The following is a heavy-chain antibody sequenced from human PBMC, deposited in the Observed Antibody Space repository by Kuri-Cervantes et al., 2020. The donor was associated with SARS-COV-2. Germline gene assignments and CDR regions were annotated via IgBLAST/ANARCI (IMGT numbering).Heavy chain of an antibody. J-gene: IGHJ4*02. V-gene: IGHV3-11*01. CDR3: VKAVVPAVVKDH. CDR1: GFTFSDYY. CDR2: ISSSGSTI. D-gene: IGHD2-2*01. Sequence: GGSLRLSCAASGFTFSDYYMSWIRQAPGKGLEWVSYISSSGSTIYYADSVKGRFTIPRDNSNDTLYLQMSSLRPDDTAVYYCVKAVVPAVVKDHWGQGTQVTVSS.